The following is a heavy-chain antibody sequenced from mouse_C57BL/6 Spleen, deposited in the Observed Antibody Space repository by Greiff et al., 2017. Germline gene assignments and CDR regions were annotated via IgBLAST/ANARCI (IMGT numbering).Heavy chain of an antibody. Sequence: VQLQQSGPELVKPGASVKLSCKASGYTFTDYYMNWVKQSHGKSLEWIGDINPNNGGTSYNQKFKGKSTLTVDKSSSTAYMELRSLTSEDSAVYYCAPIYYEYDGYYGGQGPCATVS. CDR1: GYTFTDYY. J-gene: IGHJ2*02. V-gene: IGHV1-26*01. CDR3: APIYYEYDGYY. CDR2: INPNNGGT. D-gene: IGHD2-4*01.